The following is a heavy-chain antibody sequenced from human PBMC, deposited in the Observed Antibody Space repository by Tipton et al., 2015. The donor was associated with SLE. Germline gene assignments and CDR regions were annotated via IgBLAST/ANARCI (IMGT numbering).Heavy chain of an antibody. CDR3: ATNPGPPEYSVDCLDY. D-gene: IGHD5-18*01. CDR2: ISGSGGST. Sequence: SLRLSCAASGFTFSSYAMSWVRQAPGKGLEWVSGISGSGGSTYYADSVKGRFTISRDNSKNTLYLQMNSLRAEDTAVYYCATNPGPPEYSVDCLDYWGEGTLVGVSS. J-gene: IGHJ4*02. CDR1: GFTFSSYA. V-gene: IGHV3-23*01.